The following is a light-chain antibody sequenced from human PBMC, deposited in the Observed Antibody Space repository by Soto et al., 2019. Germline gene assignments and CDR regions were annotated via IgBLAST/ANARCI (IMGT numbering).Light chain of an antibody. V-gene: IGLV2-14*03. CDR1: SSDVGGYNY. CDR2: DVS. J-gene: IGLJ1*01. CDR3: SSYTAFNLYV. Sequence: QSVLTQPASVSGSPGQSISISCTGTSSDVGGYNYVSWYQHQPGKAPKLVIFDVSGRPSGISNRFSGSKSGNTASLTISGLRPEDEADYYCSSYTAFNLYVFGTGTKLNVL.